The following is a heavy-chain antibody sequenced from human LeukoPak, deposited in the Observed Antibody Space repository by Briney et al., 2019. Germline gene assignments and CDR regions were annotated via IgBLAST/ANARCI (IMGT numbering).Heavy chain of an antibody. J-gene: IGHJ4*02. V-gene: IGHV4-34*01. D-gene: IGHD5-18*01. Sequence: KASETLSLTCAVYGGSFSGYYWSWIRQPPGKGPEWIGEINHSGSTNYNPSLKSRVTISVDTSKNQFSLKLSSVTAADTAVYYCARGGYSYGRAPKYYFDYWGQGTLVTVSS. CDR3: ARGGYSYGRAPKYYFDY. CDR1: GGSFSGYY. CDR2: INHSGST.